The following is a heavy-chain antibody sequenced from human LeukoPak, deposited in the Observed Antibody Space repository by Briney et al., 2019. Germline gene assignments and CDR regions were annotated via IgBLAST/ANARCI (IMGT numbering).Heavy chain of an antibody. Sequence: GGSLRLSCAASGFAFSNYAMSWVRQAPGKGLEWVSIISESGGSTNYADSVKGRFTISRDNSKNTLFLQMNSLRAEDTAVYYCARRYYDTSGYYYLDYWGQGTLVTVSS. D-gene: IGHD3-22*01. J-gene: IGHJ4*02. CDR2: ISESGGST. V-gene: IGHV3-23*01. CDR3: ARRYYDTSGYYYLDY. CDR1: GFAFSNYA.